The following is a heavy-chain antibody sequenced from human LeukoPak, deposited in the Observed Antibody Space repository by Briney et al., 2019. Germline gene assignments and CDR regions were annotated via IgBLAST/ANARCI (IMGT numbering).Heavy chain of an antibody. Sequence: SETLSLTCTVSGGSISSNGYYWGWIRQPPGKGLECIGSIHYSGTTYDNPSLKSRVTLSVDTSKNQFSLKLSSVTAADTAVYYSARGNSRGYFCSSTSCPLGPWGQGTLVTVSS. CDR3: ARGNSRGYFCSSTSCPLGP. V-gene: IGHV4-39*01. D-gene: IGHD2-2*01. CDR1: GGSISSNGYY. CDR2: IHYSGTT. J-gene: IGHJ5*02.